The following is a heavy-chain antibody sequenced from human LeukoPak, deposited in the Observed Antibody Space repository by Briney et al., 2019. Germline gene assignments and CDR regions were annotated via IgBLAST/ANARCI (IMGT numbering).Heavy chain of an antibody. J-gene: IGHJ4*02. V-gene: IGHV1-8*01. CDR2: MNPNSGNT. CDR1: GYTFTSCD. D-gene: IGHD6-19*01. CDR3: TRGSSGRRDN. Sequence: ASVKVFCKASGYTFTSCDINWVRQATGQGLEWMGWMNPNSGNTGYGQSFQGRITMTRDISIGTAYMELSNLTSEDTAIYYCTRGSSGRRDNWGQGTLVTVSA.